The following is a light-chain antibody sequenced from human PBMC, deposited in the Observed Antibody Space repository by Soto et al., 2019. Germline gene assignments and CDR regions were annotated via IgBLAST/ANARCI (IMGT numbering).Light chain of an antibody. Sequence: DMQMTQSPSAMSASVGDRVTITCRASQDISRYLAWFQQKPGRVPERLIYVASALQSGVPSRFSGSGSGTEFSLTISGLQPEDFATYYCLQHYHYPWTFGLGTKVDIK. V-gene: IGKV1-17*03. CDR1: QDISRY. CDR2: VAS. CDR3: LQHYHYPWT. J-gene: IGKJ1*01.